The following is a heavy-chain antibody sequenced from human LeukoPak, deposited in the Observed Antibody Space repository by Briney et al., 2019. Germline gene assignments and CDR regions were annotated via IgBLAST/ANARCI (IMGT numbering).Heavy chain of an antibody. CDR3: ARGRAGEQQLVDY. CDR2: INPSGGST. V-gene: IGHV1-46*01. Sequence: GASVKVSCKASGYTFTSYYMHWVRQAPGQGLEWMGIINPSGGSTSYAQKFQGGVTMTRDTSTSTVYMELRSLRSDDTAVYYCARGRAGEQQLVDYWGQGTLVNVSS. CDR1: GYTFTSYY. J-gene: IGHJ4*02. D-gene: IGHD6-13*01.